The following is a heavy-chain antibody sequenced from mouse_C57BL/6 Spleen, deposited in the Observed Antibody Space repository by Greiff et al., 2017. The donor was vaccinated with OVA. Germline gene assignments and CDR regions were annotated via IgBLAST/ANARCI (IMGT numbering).Heavy chain of an antibody. CDR2: INPNNGGT. Sequence: EVQRVESGPELVKPGASVKMSCKASGYTFTDYNMHWVKQSHGKSLEWIGYINPNNGGTSYNQKFKGKATLTVNKSSSTAYMELRSLTSEDSAVYYCARQDWEGRLAYWGQGTLVTVSA. J-gene: IGHJ3*01. CDR1: GYTFTDYN. D-gene: IGHD4-1*01. CDR3: ARQDWEGRLAY. V-gene: IGHV1-22*01.